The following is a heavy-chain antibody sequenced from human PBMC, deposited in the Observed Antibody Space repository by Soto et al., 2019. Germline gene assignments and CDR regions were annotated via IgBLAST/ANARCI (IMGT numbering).Heavy chain of an antibody. CDR3: ARHDFSSTCCYSHAPSGLDP. V-gene: IGHV4-59*08. D-gene: IGHD2-2*01. Sequence: PSETLSLTCTVSGGSISSYYWSWIRQPPGKGLEWIGYIYYSGSTNYNPSLKSRVTISVDTSKNQFSLKLSSVTAADTAVYYCARHDFSSTCCYSHAPSGLDPWGQGSLVTV. CDR1: GGSISSYY. J-gene: IGHJ5*02. CDR2: IYYSGST.